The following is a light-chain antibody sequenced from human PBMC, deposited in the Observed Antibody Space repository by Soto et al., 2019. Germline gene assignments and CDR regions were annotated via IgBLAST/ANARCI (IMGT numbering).Light chain of an antibody. CDR2: GAS. Sequence: EIVMTQSPATLSVSPGGRATLSCRVSQSISDTLAWYQQKPGQAPRLLIYGASSRATGIPDRFSGSGSGTDFTLTISRLEPEDFAVYYCQQYGSSPPITFGQGTRLEIK. CDR3: QQYGSSPPIT. V-gene: IGKV3-20*01. J-gene: IGKJ5*01. CDR1: QSISDT.